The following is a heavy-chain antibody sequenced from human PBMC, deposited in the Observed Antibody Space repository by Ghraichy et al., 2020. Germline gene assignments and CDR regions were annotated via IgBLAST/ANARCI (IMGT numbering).Heavy chain of an antibody. J-gene: IGHJ4*02. Sequence: SCAASGFTFSSFGMHWVRQAPGKGLEWVALIWYDGSSKHYADSVKGRFTISRDNSKNTLYLQMSNLRAEDAAVYYCARDGPRSFGQWHWGQGTLVTVSS. V-gene: IGHV3-33*01. CDR1: GFTFSSFG. CDR3: ARDGPRSFGQWH. D-gene: IGHD6-19*01. CDR2: IWYDGSSK.